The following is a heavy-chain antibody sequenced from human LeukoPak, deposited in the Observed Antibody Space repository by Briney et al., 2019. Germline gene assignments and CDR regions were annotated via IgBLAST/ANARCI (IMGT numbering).Heavy chain of an antibody. D-gene: IGHD3-16*01. CDR3: AKDAYGGATFFYYMDV. CDR2: ISWNSGNI. V-gene: IGHV3-9*01. CDR1: GFTFDDYA. Sequence: PGRSVTLSCAGSGFTFDDYAMHWVRQTPGKGLEWVSGISWNSGNIAYADFVGGRFTIARDNAKNSLSLQLNSLSDEDTAVSYCAKDAYGGATFFYYMDVWGKGTTVTVSS. J-gene: IGHJ6*03.